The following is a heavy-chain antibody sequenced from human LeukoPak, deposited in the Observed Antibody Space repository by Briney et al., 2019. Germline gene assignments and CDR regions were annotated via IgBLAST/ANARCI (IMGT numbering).Heavy chain of an antibody. CDR3: ATRRDTAMVTYFDY. D-gene: IGHD5-18*01. V-gene: IGHV1-69-2*01. Sequence: ASVKISCKVSGYTFTDYYMHWVQQAPGKGLEWMGLVDPEDGETIYAEKFQGRVTITADTSTYTAYMELSSLRSEDTAVYYCATRRDTAMVTYFDYWGQGTLVTVSS. CDR1: GYTFTDYY. J-gene: IGHJ4*02. CDR2: VDPEDGET.